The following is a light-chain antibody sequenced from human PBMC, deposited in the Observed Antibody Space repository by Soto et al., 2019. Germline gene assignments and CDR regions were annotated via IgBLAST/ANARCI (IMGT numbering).Light chain of an antibody. CDR1: QSVGSN. J-gene: IGKJ2*01. V-gene: IGKV3-15*01. Sequence: EIVLTHSPATLSVSPGERATLSCRASQSVGSNLAWYQQRPGQPPRPLIYDASTRATDIPARFSGGESGTEFTLTISSLQSEDFAVYYCQQYNNWPYTFGQGTKLQIK. CDR3: QQYNNWPYT. CDR2: DAS.